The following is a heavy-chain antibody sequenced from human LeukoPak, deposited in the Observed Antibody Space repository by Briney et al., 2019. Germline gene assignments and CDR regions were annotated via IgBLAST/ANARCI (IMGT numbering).Heavy chain of an antibody. V-gene: IGHV4-38-2*02. J-gene: IGHJ4*02. Sequence: SETLSLTCTVSTYSISSGYYWGWIRQPPGKGLEWIGSIYHSGSTYYNPSLKSRVTISVDTSKNQFSLKLTSVTAADTAMYYCARGGDYSGYDFDYWGQGTLVTVSS. CDR3: ARGGDYSGYDFDY. CDR1: TYSISSGYY. D-gene: IGHD5-12*01. CDR2: IYHSGST.